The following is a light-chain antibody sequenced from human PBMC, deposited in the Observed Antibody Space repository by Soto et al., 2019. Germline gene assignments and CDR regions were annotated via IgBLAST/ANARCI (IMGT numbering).Light chain of an antibody. J-gene: IGKJ4*01. Sequence: EVVLTQSPGTLSLSPGGRATLSCRASQSVSRRLAWYQQRPGQSPRLLISGASMRASGVPVRFIGSGSGTDFTLTLTRLEPEDFAVYYCQQYNNSPLTFGGGTKVEIK. CDR1: QSVSRR. CDR3: QQYNNSPLT. V-gene: IGKV3-20*01. CDR2: GAS.